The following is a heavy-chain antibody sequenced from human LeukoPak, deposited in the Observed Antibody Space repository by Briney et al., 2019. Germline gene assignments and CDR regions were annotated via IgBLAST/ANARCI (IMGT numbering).Heavy chain of an antibody. Sequence: GGSLRLSCAASGFTFSSYWMSWVRQVPGKGLEWVANIKQVGSEKYYVDSVKGRFTISRDNAKNSLYLQMNSLRAEDTAVYYCARDRLWFGELFLDYWGQGTLVTVSS. CDR1: GFTFSSYW. V-gene: IGHV3-7*03. CDR2: IKQVGSEK. D-gene: IGHD3-10*01. J-gene: IGHJ4*02. CDR3: ARDRLWFGELFLDY.